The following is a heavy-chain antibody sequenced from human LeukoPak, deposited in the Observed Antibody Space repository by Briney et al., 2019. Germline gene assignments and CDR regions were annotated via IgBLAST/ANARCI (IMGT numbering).Heavy chain of an antibody. V-gene: IGHV4-30-2*01. CDR2: IYHSGST. D-gene: IGHD6-19*01. J-gene: IGHJ4*02. Sequence: SETLSLTCAVSGGSISSGGYSWSWIRQPPGKGLEWIGYIYHSGSTYYNPSLKSRVTISVDRSKNQFSLKLSSVTAADTAVYYCARDSSVAGAFDYWGQGTLVTVSS. CDR1: GGSISSGGYS. CDR3: ARDSSVAGAFDY.